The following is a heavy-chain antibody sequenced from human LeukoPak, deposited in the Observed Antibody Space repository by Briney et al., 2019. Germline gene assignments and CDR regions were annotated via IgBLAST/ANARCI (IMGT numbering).Heavy chain of an antibody. V-gene: IGHV4-31*03. Sequence: PSQTLSLTCTVSGGSISSGSYYWSWIRQHPGKGLEWIGYIYYSGSTYYNPSLKSRVIISVDTSKNQFSLKLSSVTAADTAVYYCARGFYDFWSGYYNRNWFDPWGQGTLVTVSS. CDR1: GGSISSGSYY. CDR2: IYYSGST. D-gene: IGHD3-3*01. CDR3: ARGFYDFWSGYYNRNWFDP. J-gene: IGHJ5*02.